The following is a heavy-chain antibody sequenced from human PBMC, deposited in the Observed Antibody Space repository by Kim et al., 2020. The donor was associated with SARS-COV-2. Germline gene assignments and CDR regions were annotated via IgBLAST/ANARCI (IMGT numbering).Heavy chain of an antibody. CDR3: VRVASYDSSGYYSPYLDY. CDR2: IFYSGST. D-gene: IGHD3-22*01. Sequence: SETLSLTCTVSGGSVSSGSHFWSWIRQPPGKGLEWIGYIFYSGSTTYKSSLKSRVTISVDTSKNQFSLKLSSVTAADTAVYYCVRVASYDSSGYYSPYLDYWGQGILVTVSS. V-gene: IGHV4-61*01. J-gene: IGHJ4*02. CDR1: GGSVSSGSHF.